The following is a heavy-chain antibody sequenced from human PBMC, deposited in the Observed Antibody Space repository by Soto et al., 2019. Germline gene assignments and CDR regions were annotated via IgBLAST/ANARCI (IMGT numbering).Heavy chain of an antibody. D-gene: IGHD2-8*01. CDR1: GGSISNYY. CDR2: IYYSGTT. J-gene: IGHJ5*02. CDR3: ARHVNGQWFDP. Sequence: QVQLQESGPGLVKPSETLSLTCSVSGGSISNYYWSWIRQPPGKGLEWIGYIYYSGTTKYNPSLERRVTISVDTSKNQFSLRLSSVTAADTAVYYCARHVNGQWFDPWGQGTLVTVSS. V-gene: IGHV4-59*08.